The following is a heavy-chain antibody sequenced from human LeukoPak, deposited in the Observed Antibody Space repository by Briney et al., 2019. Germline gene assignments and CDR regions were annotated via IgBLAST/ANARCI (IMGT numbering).Heavy chain of an antibody. CDR1: GFTFSSYA. D-gene: IGHD3-10*01. CDR2: ISGSGGST. CDR3: AKKGVSPSYYFDY. V-gene: IGHV3-23*01. J-gene: IGHJ4*02. Sequence: GGSLRLSCAASGFTFSSYAMSWVRQAPGKGLEWVSAISGSGGSTYYADSVKGRFTICRDNSKNTLYLQMNSLRAEDTAVYYCAKKGVSPSYYFDYWGQGTLVTVSS.